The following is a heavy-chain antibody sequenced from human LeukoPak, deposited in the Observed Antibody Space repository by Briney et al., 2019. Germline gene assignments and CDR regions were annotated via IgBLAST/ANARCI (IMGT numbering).Heavy chain of an antibody. V-gene: IGHV5-51*01. Sequence: GAALKISCKGSGSSFTSYWIGWVRRMPGEGLVWMGIIYPGDSDTRYSPSFQGQVTISADKSISTAYLQWSSLKASDTAMYYCARTSSSWRAEYFQHWGQGTLVTVSS. CDR2: IYPGDSDT. CDR1: GSSFTSYW. J-gene: IGHJ1*01. CDR3: ARTSSSWRAEYFQH. D-gene: IGHD6-13*01.